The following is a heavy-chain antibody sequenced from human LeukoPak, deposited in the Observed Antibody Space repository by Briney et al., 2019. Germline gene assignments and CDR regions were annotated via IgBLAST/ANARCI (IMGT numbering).Heavy chain of an antibody. CDR2: VHHTGAT. D-gene: IGHD2-21*02. Sequence: PSETLSLTCAVYGVSFSGYYLSWIRQPPGKGLEWIGEVHHTGATNYSPSLKRRVTISGDASKNHFSLKLNSVTAADTAVYYCARVRALTDWYFDLWGRGTLVTVSS. J-gene: IGHJ2*01. CDR1: GVSFSGYY. V-gene: IGHV4-34*01. CDR3: ARVRALTDWYFDL.